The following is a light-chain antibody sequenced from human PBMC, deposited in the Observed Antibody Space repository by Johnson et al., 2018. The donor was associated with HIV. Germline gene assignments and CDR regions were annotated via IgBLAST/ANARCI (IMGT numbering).Light chain of an antibody. CDR3: GTWDSSLSGYV. CDR2: DNS. Sequence: QAVLTQPPSVSAAQGQKVTISCSGTSSNIGNNYVSWYQQFPGTAPKLVIYDNSKRPSGIPDRFSATKSGTSATLGITGLQTGDEADYYCGTWDSSLSGYVFGTGTKVTVL. J-gene: IGLJ1*01. CDR1: SSNIGNNY. V-gene: IGLV1-51*01.